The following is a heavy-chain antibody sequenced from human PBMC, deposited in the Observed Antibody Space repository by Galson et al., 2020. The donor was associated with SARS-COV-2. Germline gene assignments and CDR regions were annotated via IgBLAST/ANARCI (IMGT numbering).Heavy chain of an antibody. J-gene: IGHJ6*02. CDR2: IIPIFGTT. Sequence: SVKVSCKTFGGTFSNYATSWVRQAPGQGLEWMGGIIPIFGTTNYAQKFQGRVTINADESTSTAYMELNSLRSEDTAVYYCARARCSHVFPYYYYYEMDVWGQGTTVTVSS. V-gene: IGHV1-69*13. CDR3: ARARCSHVFPYYYYYEMDV. CDR1: GGTFSNYA. D-gene: IGHD6-13*01.